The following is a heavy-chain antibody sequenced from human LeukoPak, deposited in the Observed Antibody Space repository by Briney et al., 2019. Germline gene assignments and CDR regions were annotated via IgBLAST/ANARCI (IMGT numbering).Heavy chain of an antibody. CDR1: GYTFTDYY. Sequence: ASVKVSCKASGYTFTDYYMHWVRQAPGQGLEWMGWINPNSGGADYAQKFQGRVTLTRETSTSTAYMELRRPRSDDTAVFYCSIDFGYWGQGTLVTVSS. J-gene: IGHJ4*02. V-gene: IGHV1-2*02. CDR3: SIDFGY. CDR2: INPNSGGA.